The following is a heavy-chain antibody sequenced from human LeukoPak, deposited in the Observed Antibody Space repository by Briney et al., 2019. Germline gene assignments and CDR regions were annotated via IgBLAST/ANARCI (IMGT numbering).Heavy chain of an antibody. V-gene: IGHV4-31*03. D-gene: IGHD3-9*01. CDR2: IYYSRST. J-gene: IGHJ4*02. CDR1: GGSISSGGYY. Sequence: SETLSLTCTVSGGSISSGGYYWSWIRQHPGKGLEWIGYIYYSRSTYYNPSLKSRVTISVDTSKNQFSLKLSSVTAADTAVYYCARHVWLQPFDYWGQGTLVTVSS. CDR3: ARHVWLQPFDY.